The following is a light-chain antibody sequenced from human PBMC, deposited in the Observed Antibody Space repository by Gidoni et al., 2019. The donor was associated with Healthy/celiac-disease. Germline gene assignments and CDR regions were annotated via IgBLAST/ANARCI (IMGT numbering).Light chain of an antibody. Sequence: EIVLTQPPDTLPLSPGEGPTLSCRASQSVSRSYLAWYQQKPGQAPRLLIYGASSRATGIQDRFSGSGSGTDFTLPISSLEPEDFALYYCQQYCSSPITFGQGTRLEIK. CDR2: GAS. J-gene: IGKJ5*01. CDR3: QQYCSSPIT. V-gene: IGKV3-20*01. CDR1: QSVSRSY.